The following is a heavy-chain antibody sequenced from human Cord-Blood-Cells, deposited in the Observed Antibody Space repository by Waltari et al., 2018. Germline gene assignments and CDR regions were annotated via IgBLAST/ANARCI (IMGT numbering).Heavy chain of an antibody. CDR1: GGTFSSYA. V-gene: IGHV1-69*01. CDR2: IIPIFGTA. Sequence: QVQLVQPGAEVKKPGSSVKVSCKASGGTFSSYAISWVRQAPGQGLEWMGGIIPIFGTANDAQKFQGRVTITADESTSTAYMELSSLRSEDTAVYYCARDPVSSGWFDYFDYWGQGTLVTVSS. CDR3: ARDPVSSGWFDYFDY. J-gene: IGHJ4*02. D-gene: IGHD6-19*01.